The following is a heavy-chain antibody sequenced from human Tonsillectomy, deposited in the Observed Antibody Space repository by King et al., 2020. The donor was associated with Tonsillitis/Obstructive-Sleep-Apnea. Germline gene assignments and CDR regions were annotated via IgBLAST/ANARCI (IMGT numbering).Heavy chain of an antibody. Sequence: QLVQSGGGLVQPGRSLRLSCTVSGFNFRDYAMSWVRQAPGKGLEWVGFIRSKAFGGTTDYAASVKGRFTISRDDSKSIAYLQMNSLKTEDTAVYYCTSVGTSGRYSFDIWGQGTMVTVSS. CDR1: GFNFRDYA. CDR2: IRSKAFGGTT. J-gene: IGHJ3*02. D-gene: IGHD1-26*01. CDR3: TSVGTSGRYSFDI. V-gene: IGHV3-49*04.